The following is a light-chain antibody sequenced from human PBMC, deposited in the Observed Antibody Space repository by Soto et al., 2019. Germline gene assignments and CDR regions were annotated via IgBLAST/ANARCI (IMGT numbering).Light chain of an antibody. CDR1: SSDVGSYNL. V-gene: IGLV2-23*01. J-gene: IGLJ1*01. CDR3: CSYAGTNTVV. CDR2: EGN. Sequence: QSALTQPASVSGSPGQSITISCTGTSSDVGSYNLVSWYQQHPGKAPKLMIYEGNKRPSGVSNRFSGSKSANTASLTISGLQTEDDYYYYCCSYAGTNTVVFGTGTKVTVL.